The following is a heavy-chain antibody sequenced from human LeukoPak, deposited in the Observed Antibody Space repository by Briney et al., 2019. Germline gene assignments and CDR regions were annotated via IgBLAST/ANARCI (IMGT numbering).Heavy chain of an antibody. J-gene: IGHJ4*02. CDR3: ARDRRGGSWYYDY. V-gene: IGHV4-38-2*02. CDR1: GYSISSGCY. D-gene: IGHD2-15*01. CDR2: IYHSGST. Sequence: PSETLSLTCAVYGYSISSGCYWGWIRQPPGKGLEWIGSIYHSGSTYYNPSLKSRVTISVDTSKNQFSLKLSSVTAADTAVYYCARDRRGGSWYYDYWGQGTLVTVSS.